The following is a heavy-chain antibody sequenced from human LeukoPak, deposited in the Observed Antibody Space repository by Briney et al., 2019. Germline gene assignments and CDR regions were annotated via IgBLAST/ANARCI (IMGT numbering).Heavy chain of an antibody. Sequence: SETLSLTCTVSGGSISSYYWSWIRQPPGKGLGWIGYIYYSGSTNYNPSLKSRVTISVDTSKNQFSLKLSSVTAADTAVYYCATYYYDSSGYYYFDYWGQGTLVTVSS. J-gene: IGHJ4*02. CDR1: GGSISSYY. CDR2: IYYSGST. V-gene: IGHV4-59*01. D-gene: IGHD3-22*01. CDR3: ATYYYDSSGYYYFDY.